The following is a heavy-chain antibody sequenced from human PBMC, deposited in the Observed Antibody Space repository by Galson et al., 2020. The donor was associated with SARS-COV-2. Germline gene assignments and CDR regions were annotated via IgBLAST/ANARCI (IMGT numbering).Heavy chain of an antibody. CDR2: IYYSGST. D-gene: IGHD3-9*01. CDR3: ARGGRYFDWLLFNWFDP. J-gene: IGHJ5*02. CDR1: GGSISSYY. V-gene: IGHV4-59*01. Sequence: SQTLSLTCTVSGGSISSYYWSWIRQPPGKGLEWIGYIYYSGSTNYNPSLKSRVTISVDTSKNQFSLKLSSVTAADTAVYYCARGGRYFDWLLFNWFDPWGQGTLVTVSS.